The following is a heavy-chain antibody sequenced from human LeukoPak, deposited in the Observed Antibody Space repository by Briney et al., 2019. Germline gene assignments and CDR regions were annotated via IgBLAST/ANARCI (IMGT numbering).Heavy chain of an antibody. CDR3: ARRSVGGGERFDY. CDR2: ISYSGST. J-gene: IGHJ4*02. V-gene: IGHV4-61*01. Sequence: KPSETLSLTCSVSGGSVSRGTYYWTWIRQPPGKGLEWIGYISYSGSTNYNPSLKSRVTISADTSKNQFSLKLSSVTAADTAVYYCARRSVGGGERFDYWGQGILVTVSS. CDR1: GGSVSRGTYY. D-gene: IGHD3-16*01.